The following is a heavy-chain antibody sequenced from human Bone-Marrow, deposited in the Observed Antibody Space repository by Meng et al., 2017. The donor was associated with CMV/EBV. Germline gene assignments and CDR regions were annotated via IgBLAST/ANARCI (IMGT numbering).Heavy chain of an antibody. Sequence: SVKVSCKASGGTFSSYTISWVRQAPGQGLEWMGRIIPILGIANYAQKFQGRVTITADKSTSTAYMELRSLRSDDTAVYYCASDYHGSGSWFYWGQGTLVTVSS. D-gene: IGHD3-10*01. CDR1: GGTFSSYT. J-gene: IGHJ4*02. CDR3: ASDYHGSGSWFY. CDR2: IIPILGIA. V-gene: IGHV1-69*02.